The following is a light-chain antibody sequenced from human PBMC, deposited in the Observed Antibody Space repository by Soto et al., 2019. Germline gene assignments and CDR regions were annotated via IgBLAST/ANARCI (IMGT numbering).Light chain of an antibody. V-gene: IGKV1-5*03. CDR3: QLYNSYSRPLYT. CDR1: QSISSW. Sequence: DIQMTQSPSTLSASVGDRVTITCRASQSISSWLAWYQQKPGKAPKLLIYKASSLESGVPSRFSGSGSGTEFTLTISSLQPDDFATYYCQLYNSYSRPLYTFGQGTKLEIK. J-gene: IGKJ2*01. CDR2: KAS.